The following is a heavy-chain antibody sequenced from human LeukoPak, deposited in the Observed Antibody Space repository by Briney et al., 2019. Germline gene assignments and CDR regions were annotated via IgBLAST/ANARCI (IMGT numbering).Heavy chain of an antibody. Sequence: GASVKVSCKASGYTFTSYDINWVRQATGQGLEWMGWMNPNSGNTGYAQKFQGRVTMTRNTSISTAYMELSSLRSEDTAVYYCARRVLLYDILTADSRYYYYHMDVWGRGTTVTISS. V-gene: IGHV1-8*01. CDR2: MNPNSGNT. J-gene: IGHJ6*03. D-gene: IGHD3-9*01. CDR3: ARRVLLYDILTADSRYYYYHMDV. CDR1: GYTFTSYD.